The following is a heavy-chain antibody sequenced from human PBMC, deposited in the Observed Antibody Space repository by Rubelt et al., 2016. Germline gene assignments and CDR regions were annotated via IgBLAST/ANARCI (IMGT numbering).Heavy chain of an antibody. CDR2: IYYIGSN. CDR1: GDSVNRNY. CDR3: ARWSTKTVAVDF. V-gene: IGHV4-59*02. Sequence: QVQLQESGPGLVKPSETLSLTCSVSGDSVNRNYWSWIRQAPDKGLEWIGYIYYIGSNNYNPSLKSRLTVSMYKSKNQFSPTLTSVTAADTAVYYCARWSTKTVAVDFWGQGILVTVSS. D-gene: IGHD1-1*01. J-gene: IGHJ4*02.